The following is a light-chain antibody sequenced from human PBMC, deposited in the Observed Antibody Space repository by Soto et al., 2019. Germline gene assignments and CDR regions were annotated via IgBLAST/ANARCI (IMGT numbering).Light chain of an antibody. CDR2: DAS. J-gene: IGKJ4*01. CDR1: QSVSSY. V-gene: IGKV3-11*01. CDR3: QQRSSWPPT. Sequence: EIVLTQSPATLSLSPGEGATLSCRASQSVSSYIAWYQQKPGQAPRLLMYDASNRATGIPARFSVSGSGTDFTLTISSLEPEDFAVYYCQQRSSWPPTFGGGTKVDIK.